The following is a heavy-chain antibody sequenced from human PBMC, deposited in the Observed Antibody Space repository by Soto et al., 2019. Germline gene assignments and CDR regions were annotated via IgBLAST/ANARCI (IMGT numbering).Heavy chain of an antibody. J-gene: IGHJ5*02. CDR1: SGSITSSNY. CDR2: IYHSGRT. Sequence: QVQLQESGPGLVKPSGTLSLTCGVSSGSITSSNYWSWVRQPPGKGLEWIGEIYHSGRTHYNPSLKSRVTISVDKSMNPFSLRLTSVTAAEPAVYYCARDRSSGGAYSRRWIDPLGQGLFVTVSS. D-gene: IGHD5-12*01. CDR3: ARDRSSGGAYSRRWIDP. V-gene: IGHV4-4*02.